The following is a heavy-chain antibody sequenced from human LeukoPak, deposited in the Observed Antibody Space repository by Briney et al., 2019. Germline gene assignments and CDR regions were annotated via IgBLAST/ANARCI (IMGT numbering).Heavy chain of an antibody. CDR2: IYYSGST. Sequence: SETLSLTCTVSGGSISSYYWSWIRQPPGKGLEWIGYIYYSGSTNYNPSLKSRVTISVDTSKNQFSLKLSSVTAADTAVYYCAREFFSGYKGGSSGFDPLGQGTLVTVSS. D-gene: IGHD5-12*01. CDR1: GGSISSYY. CDR3: AREFFSGYKGGSSGFDP. V-gene: IGHV4-59*01. J-gene: IGHJ5*02.